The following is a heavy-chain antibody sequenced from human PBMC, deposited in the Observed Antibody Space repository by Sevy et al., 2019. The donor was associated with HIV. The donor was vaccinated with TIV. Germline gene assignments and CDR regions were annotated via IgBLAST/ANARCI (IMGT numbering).Heavy chain of an antibody. J-gene: IGHJ4*02. CDR1: GVSISEYH. V-gene: IGHV4-4*07. CDR3: ARGRAMIDF. CDR2: ISSSGNS. Sequence: PSETLSLTCSVSGVSISEYHWNWIRQSAGNRLEWIGRISSSGNSDYNSSFKSRVTISLDTSKNQFSLKLRSATVADTAFYFCARGRAMIDFWGQGIMVTVSS.